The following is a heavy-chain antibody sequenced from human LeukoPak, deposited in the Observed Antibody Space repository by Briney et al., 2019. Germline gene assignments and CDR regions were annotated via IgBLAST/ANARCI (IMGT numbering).Heavy chain of an antibody. Sequence: GGSLRLSCAASGATFSSYDRNWVRQAPGKGLEWGSYICSICSTRYYADSVKARFAISRDNAKSSLYLQMNSLRAEDTAVYDCARDDGAVGATYSFDFWGQGTLVTVSS. CDR2: ICSICSTR. D-gene: IGHD1-26*01. CDR1: GATFSSYD. V-gene: IGHV3-48*03. J-gene: IGHJ4*02. CDR3: ARDDGAVGATYSFDF.